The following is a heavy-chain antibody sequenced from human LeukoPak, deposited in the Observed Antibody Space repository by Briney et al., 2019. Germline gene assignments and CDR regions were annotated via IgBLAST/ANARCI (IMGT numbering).Heavy chain of an antibody. CDR3: ARGQEWYYYDSSGPDY. Sequence: GESLKISCKGSGYSFTSYWIGWVRQMPGKGLEWMGIIYPGDSDTRYSPSFQGQVTISADKSISTAYLQWSSLKASDTAMYYCARGQEWYYYDSSGPDYWGQGTLVTVSS. D-gene: IGHD3-22*01. CDR2: IYPGDSDT. J-gene: IGHJ4*02. V-gene: IGHV5-51*01. CDR1: GYSFTSYW.